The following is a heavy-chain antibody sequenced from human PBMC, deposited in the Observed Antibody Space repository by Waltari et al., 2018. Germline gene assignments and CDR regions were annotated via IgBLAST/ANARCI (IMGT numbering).Heavy chain of an antibody. Sequence: VQLVQSGAEVKKPGESLKISCKGSGYSFTSYWIGWVRQAPGQGLEWMGIINPRGGSTSYARKVQGRVTSTRDTSTSTFYMELTSLRSEDTAVYYCAREWGTMGGYGDSPGYWGQGTLVTVSS. CDR2: INPRGGST. CDR3: AREWGTMGGYGDSPGY. J-gene: IGHJ4*02. CDR1: GYSFTSYW. V-gene: IGHV1-46*01. D-gene: IGHD4-17*01.